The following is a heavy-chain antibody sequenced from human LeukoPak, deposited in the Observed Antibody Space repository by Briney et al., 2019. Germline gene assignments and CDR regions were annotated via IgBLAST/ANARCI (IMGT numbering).Heavy chain of an antibody. D-gene: IGHD1-1*01. CDR3: ARDRLLEDRDYHYYYYMYV. J-gene: IGHJ6*03. CDR2: IWYDGSNK. V-gene: IGHV3-33*01. Sequence: PGGSLRLSCAASGFIFKNYGIHWVRQAPGKGLEWVAFIWYDGSNKYYADSVKGRFTVSRDNAKNSLSLQMNSLRAEDTAVYYCARDRLLEDRDYHYYYYMYVWGIGTTVTVSS. CDR1: GFIFKNYG.